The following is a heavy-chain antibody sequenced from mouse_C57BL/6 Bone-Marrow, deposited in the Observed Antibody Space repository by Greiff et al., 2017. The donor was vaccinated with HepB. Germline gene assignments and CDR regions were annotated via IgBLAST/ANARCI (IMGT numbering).Heavy chain of an antibody. CDR1: GYTFTDYY. V-gene: IGHV1-76*01. J-gene: IGHJ4*01. Sequence: VKLQQSGAELVRPGASVKLSCKASGYTFTDYYINWVKQRPGQGLEWIARIYPGSGNTYYNEKFKGKATLTAEKSSSTAYMQLSSLTSEDSAVYFCARRYGSSYEGAMDYWGQGTSVTVSS. D-gene: IGHD1-1*01. CDR2: IYPGSGNT. CDR3: ARRYGSSYEGAMDY.